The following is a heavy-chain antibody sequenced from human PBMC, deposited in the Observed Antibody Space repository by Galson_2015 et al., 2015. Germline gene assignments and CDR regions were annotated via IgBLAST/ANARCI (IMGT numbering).Heavy chain of an antibody. CDR2: ISTSGSTI. D-gene: IGHD3-22*01. CDR1: GFTFSDYY. V-gene: IGHV3-11*01. Sequence: SLRLSCAASGFTFSDYYMSWIRHAPGMGLQWLSYISTSGSTIYYADSVKGRFTVSRDNAKNSLYLQMNSLRAEDTAVYYCARDRNGDHYDSSGYPDSWGQGTLVTVSS. CDR3: ARDRNGDHYDSSGYPDS. J-gene: IGHJ4*02.